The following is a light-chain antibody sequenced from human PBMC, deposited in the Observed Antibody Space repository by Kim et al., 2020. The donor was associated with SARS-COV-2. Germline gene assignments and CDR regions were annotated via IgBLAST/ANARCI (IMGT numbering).Light chain of an antibody. CDR2: EVT. V-gene: IGLV2-8*01. Sequence: GQSVTISCTGTSSDVGAFNFVSWYQQPPGKAPKVISDEVTQPSAGVPHRFSGSKSATTTSLTVSGLPAEDADYYYCTSDAGSYNWVFGGGTQLTVL. J-gene: IGLJ3*02. CDR1: SSDVGAFNF. CDR3: TSDAGSYNWV.